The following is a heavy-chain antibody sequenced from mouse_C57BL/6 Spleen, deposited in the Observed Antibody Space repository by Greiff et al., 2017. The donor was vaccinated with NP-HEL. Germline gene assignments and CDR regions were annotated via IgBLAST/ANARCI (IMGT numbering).Heavy chain of an antibody. CDR1: GYTFTSYW. V-gene: IGHV1-59*01. Sequence: QVQLQQPGAELVRPGTSVKLSCKASGYTFTSYWMHWVKQRPGQGLEWIGVIDPSDSYTNYNQKFKGKATLTVDTSSSTAYMQLSSLTSEDSAVYYCARRITTVVDYAMDYWGQGTSVTVSS. CDR3: ARRITTVVDYAMDY. CDR2: IDPSDSYT. J-gene: IGHJ4*01. D-gene: IGHD1-1*01.